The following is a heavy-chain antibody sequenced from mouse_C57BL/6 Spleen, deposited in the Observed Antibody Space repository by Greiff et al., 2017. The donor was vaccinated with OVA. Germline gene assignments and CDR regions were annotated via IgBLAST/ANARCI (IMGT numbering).Heavy chain of an antibody. CDR3: ARDSNEGFAY. Sequence: EVQLVESGPELVKPGASVKIPCKASGYTFTDYNMDWVKQSHGKSLEWIGDINPNNGGTIYNQKFKGKATLTVDKSSSTAYMELRSLTSEDTAVYYCARDSNEGFAYWGQGTTLTVSS. J-gene: IGHJ2*01. V-gene: IGHV1-18*01. CDR1: GYTFTDYN. D-gene: IGHD2-5*01. CDR2: INPNNGGT.